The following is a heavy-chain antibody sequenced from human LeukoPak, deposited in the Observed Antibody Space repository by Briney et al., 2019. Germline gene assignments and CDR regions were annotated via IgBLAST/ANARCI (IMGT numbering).Heavy chain of an antibody. CDR3: AKSQSSSSWYGWFDP. D-gene: IGHD6-13*01. Sequence: GGSLRLSCAASGFTFSSYGMSWVRQAPGKGLEWVSAISGSGGSTYYADSVKGRFTISRDNSKNTLYLQMNSLRAEDTAVYYCAKSQSSSSWYGWFDPWGQGTLVTVSS. V-gene: IGHV3-23*01. J-gene: IGHJ5*02. CDR2: ISGSGGST. CDR1: GFTFSSYG.